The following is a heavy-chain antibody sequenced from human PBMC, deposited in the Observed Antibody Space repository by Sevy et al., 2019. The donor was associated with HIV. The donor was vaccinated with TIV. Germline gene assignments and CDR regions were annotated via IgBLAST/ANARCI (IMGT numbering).Heavy chain of an antibody. CDR1: GFSFDSYG. J-gene: IGHJ6*03. CDR3: AKGGGGHYDPDEIGYYFYYYYMDV. V-gene: IGHV3-23*01. CDR2: ISGSGTRT. Sequence: GGSLRLSCAVSGFSFDSYGMTWVRQAPGKGLEWVSGISGSGTRTYYADSVKGRFIISRDNSKNTLYLQMNSLRSEDTAIYYLAKGGGGHYDPDEIGYYFYYYYMDVWGKGTTVTVSS. D-gene: IGHD3-22*01.